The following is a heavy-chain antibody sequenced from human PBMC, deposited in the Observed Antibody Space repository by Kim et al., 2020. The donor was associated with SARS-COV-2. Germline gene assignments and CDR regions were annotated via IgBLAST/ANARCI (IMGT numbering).Heavy chain of an antibody. CDR2: IIPIFGTA. Sequence: SVKVSCNASGGTFSSYAISWVRQAPGQGLEWMGGIIPIFGTANYAQKFQGRVTITADESTSTAYMELSSLRSEDTAVYYCAILPNPSNYYYGMDVWGQGTTVTVSS. CDR1: GGTFSSYA. J-gene: IGHJ6*02. CDR3: AILPNPSNYYYGMDV. D-gene: IGHD2-15*01. V-gene: IGHV1-69*13.